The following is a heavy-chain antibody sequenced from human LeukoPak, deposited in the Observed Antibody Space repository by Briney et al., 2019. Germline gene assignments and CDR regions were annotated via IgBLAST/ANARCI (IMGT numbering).Heavy chain of an antibody. V-gene: IGHV4-61*02. J-gene: IGHJ6*02. CDR2: IYTSGST. CDR1: GGSISSGDYY. D-gene: IGHD2-21*02. Sequence: KASQTLSLTCTVSGGSISSGDYYWSWIRQPTGKGLEWIGRIYTSGSTNYNPSLKSRVTMSVDTSKNQFSLKLSSVTAADTAVYYCARASCGGDCYSRYYYGMDVWGQGTTVTVSS. CDR3: ARASCGGDCYSRYYYGMDV.